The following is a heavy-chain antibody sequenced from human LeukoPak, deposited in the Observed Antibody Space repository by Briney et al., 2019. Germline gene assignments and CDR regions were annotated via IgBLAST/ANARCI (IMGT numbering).Heavy chain of an antibody. Sequence: SETLSLTCTVSGGSISSYYWSWIRQPPGKGLEWIGYIYYSGSTNYNPSLKSRVTISVDTSKNQFSLKLSSVTAADTAVYYCASDSSGYYDVAFDIWGQGTMVTVSS. D-gene: IGHD3-22*01. J-gene: IGHJ3*02. CDR3: ASDSSGYYDVAFDI. CDR1: GGSISSYY. V-gene: IGHV4-59*01. CDR2: IYYSGST.